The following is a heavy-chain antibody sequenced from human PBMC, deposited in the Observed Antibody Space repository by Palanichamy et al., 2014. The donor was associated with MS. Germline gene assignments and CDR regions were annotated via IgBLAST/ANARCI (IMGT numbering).Heavy chain of an antibody. J-gene: IGHJ4*02. CDR2: LNGDGTIT. CDR3: ARGVTPAVITPYNY. D-gene: IGHD4-23*01. CDR1: GFTFSSYW. V-gene: IGHV3-74*01. Sequence: EVHLVQSGGGLVQPGGSLRLSCGASGFTFSSYWMHWVRQAPGKGLVWVSRLNGDGTITHYADSVKGRSTVSRDNAKSTLYLQMNSLRAEDTAVYYCARGVTPAVITPYNYWGQGTLVTVAS.